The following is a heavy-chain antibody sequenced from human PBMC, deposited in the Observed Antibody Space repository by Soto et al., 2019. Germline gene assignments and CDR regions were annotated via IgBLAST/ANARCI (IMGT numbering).Heavy chain of an antibody. J-gene: IGHJ6*02. CDR3: AGVYGSGSYYKPYYYYGMDV. Sequence: QVQLVQSGAEVKKPGSSVKVSCKASGGTFSSYAISWVRQAPGQGPEWMGGIIPIFGTANYAQKFQGRVTITADKSTSTAYMELSSLRSEDTAVYYCAGVYGSGSYYKPYYYYGMDVWGQGTTVTVSS. V-gene: IGHV1-69*06. CDR1: GGTFSSYA. CDR2: IIPIFGTA. D-gene: IGHD3-10*01.